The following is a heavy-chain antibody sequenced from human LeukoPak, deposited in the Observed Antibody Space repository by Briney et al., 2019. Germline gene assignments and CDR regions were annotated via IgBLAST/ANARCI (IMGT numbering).Heavy chain of an antibody. CDR1: GFTFGTYA. V-gene: IGHV3-30-3*01. CDR3: AKDLIAGPPDYFDY. J-gene: IGHJ4*02. Sequence: GRSLRLSCAASGFTFGTYAMNWVRQAPGKGLEWVAVTDGSNTFYADSVKGRFTLSSDNSKNTLYLQMNSLRAEDTAVYYCAKDLIAGPPDYFDYWGQGTLVTVSS. CDR2: TDGSNT. D-gene: IGHD1-14*01.